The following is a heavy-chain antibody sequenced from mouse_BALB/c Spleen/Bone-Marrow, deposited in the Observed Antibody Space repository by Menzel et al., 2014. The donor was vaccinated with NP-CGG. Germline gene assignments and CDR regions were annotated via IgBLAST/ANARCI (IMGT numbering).Heavy chain of an antibody. D-gene: IGHD2-14*01. CDR3: ARNYRYPRPYAMDY. CDR1: GYTFTSYW. Sequence: QVQLQQPGPELVRPGASVKMSCKASGYTFTSYWMHWVKQRPGQGLEWIGMIDPSSSETRLNQKFKDKATLNIDKSSNTAYMQLSSLTSEDSAVYYCARNYRYPRPYAMDYWGQGTSVTVSS. J-gene: IGHJ4*01. CDR2: IDPSSSET. V-gene: IGHV1S127*01.